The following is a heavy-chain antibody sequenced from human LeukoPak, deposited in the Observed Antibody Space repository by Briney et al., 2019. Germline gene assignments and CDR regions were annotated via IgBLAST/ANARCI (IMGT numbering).Heavy chain of an antibody. CDR2: ISGSGGST. CDR3: AKDKSYDSSGYWAY. V-gene: IGHV3-23*01. J-gene: IGHJ4*02. D-gene: IGHD3-22*01. Sequence: PGGSLRLXCAASGFTYSSYAMSWVRPAPGKGLESVSAISGSGGSTYYADSVKGRFTISRDNSKNTLYLQMNSLRAEDTAVYYCAKDKSYDSSGYWAYWGQGTLVTVSS. CDR1: GFTYSSYA.